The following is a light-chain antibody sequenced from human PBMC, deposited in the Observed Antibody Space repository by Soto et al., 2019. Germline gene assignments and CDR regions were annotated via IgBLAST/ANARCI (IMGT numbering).Light chain of an antibody. CDR3: CSYARTSTLL. CDR1: RSDVGSYNL. V-gene: IGLV2-23*01. Sequence: QSALTQPASLSGSPGPSITISCTGTRSDVGSYNLVSWFQQHPGKAPKLMIYEGTKRPSGVSNRFSGSKSGNTASLTISGLQAEDEADYYCCSYARTSTLLFGGGTKLTVL. J-gene: IGLJ2*01. CDR2: EGT.